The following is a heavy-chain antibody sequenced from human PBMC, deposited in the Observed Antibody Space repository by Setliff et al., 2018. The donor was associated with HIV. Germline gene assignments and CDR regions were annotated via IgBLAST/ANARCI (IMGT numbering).Heavy chain of an antibody. V-gene: IGHV4-38-2*02. CDR3: ARTTEATMVTVFDP. CDR2: IYHSGTT. Sequence: SETLSLTCTVSGGSITGHYWGWLRQPPGKGLEWIGSIYHSGTTYYNLSLKSRVTISVDTSKNQFSLNLRSVTAADTAVYFCARTTEATMVTVFDPWGQGILVTVSS. D-gene: IGHD5-18*01. J-gene: IGHJ5*02. CDR1: GGSITGHY.